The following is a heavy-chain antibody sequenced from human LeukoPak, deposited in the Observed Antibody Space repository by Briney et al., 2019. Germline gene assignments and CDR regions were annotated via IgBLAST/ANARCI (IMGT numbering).Heavy chain of an antibody. CDR3: ARGRSGSYRYGRHWFDP. J-gene: IGHJ5*02. CDR2: FDPEDGET. V-gene: IGHV1-24*01. D-gene: IGHD1-26*01. CDR1: GYTLTELS. Sequence: ASVKVSCKVSGYTLTELSMHWVRQAPGEGLEWMGGFDPEDGETIYAQKFQGRVTMTEDTSTDTAYMELSSLRSEDTAVYYCARGRSGSYRYGRHWFDPWGQGTLVTVSS.